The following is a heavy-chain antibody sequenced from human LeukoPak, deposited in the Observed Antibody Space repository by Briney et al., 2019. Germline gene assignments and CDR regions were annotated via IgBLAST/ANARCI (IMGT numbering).Heavy chain of an antibody. CDR1: GFTFSSYG. D-gene: IGHD1-1*01. CDR2: ISYDGSNK. Sequence: QPGGSLRLSCAASGFTFSSYGMHWVRQAPGKGLEWVAVISYDGSNKYYADSVKGRFTISRDNSKNTLYLQMNSLRAEDTAVYYCARVLVNNSALGYWGQGTLVTVSS. J-gene: IGHJ4*02. CDR3: ARVLVNNSALGY. V-gene: IGHV3-30*03.